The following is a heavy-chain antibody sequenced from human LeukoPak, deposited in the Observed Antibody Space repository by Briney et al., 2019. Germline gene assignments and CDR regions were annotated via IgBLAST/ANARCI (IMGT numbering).Heavy chain of an antibody. Sequence: GGSLRLSCAASGFTVSSNYVTWVRQAPAQGLEWVANIKQDGSEKNYVDSVKGRFTISRDNAKNSLYLQMNSLRAEDTALYYCASGRQLGYWGQGSLVTVSS. J-gene: IGHJ4*02. V-gene: IGHV3-7*02. CDR3: ASGRQLGY. CDR1: GFTVSSNY. D-gene: IGHD3-16*01. CDR2: IKQDGSEK.